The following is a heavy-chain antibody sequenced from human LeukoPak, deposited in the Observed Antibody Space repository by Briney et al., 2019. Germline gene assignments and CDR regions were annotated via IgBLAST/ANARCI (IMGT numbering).Heavy chain of an antibody. V-gene: IGHV1-2*02. CDR2: INPNSGGT. D-gene: IGHD6-19*01. CDR3: ARGQWDSSGWYRFDY. CDR1: GYTFTDYV. J-gene: IGHJ4*02. Sequence: ASVKVSCKASGYTFTDYVLHWVRQAPGQGLEWMGWINPNSGGTNYAQKFQGRVTMTRDTSISTAYMELSRLRSDDTAVYYCARGQWDSSGWYRFDYWGQGTLVTVSS.